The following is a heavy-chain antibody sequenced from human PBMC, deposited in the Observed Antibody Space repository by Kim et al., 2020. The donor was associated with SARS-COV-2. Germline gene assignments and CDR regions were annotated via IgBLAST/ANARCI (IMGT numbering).Heavy chain of an antibody. V-gene: IGHV3-33*08. CDR1: GFMFSTYG. CDR2: IRTGESDV. D-gene: IGHD3-22*01. J-gene: IGHJ6*03. Sequence: GGSLRLSCAASGFMFSTYGMHWVRQAPGKGLEWVSGIRTGESDVNYADSVKGRFTISRDNSKNTLFLQMNSLRAEDTAVYYCVRDIAHRAYYAFDVWGKG. CDR3: VRDIAHRAYYAFDV.